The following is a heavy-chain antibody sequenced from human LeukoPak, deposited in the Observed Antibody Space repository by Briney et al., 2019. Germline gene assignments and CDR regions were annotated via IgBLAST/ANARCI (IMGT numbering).Heavy chain of an antibody. Sequence: GGSLRLSCAASGFTFSSYAMSWVRQAPGKGLEWVSAISGSGSSTSYADSVKGRFTISRDNSKNTLYLQMNSLRVEDTAVYYCAKDPPRAAWFSADYTNYGDWGQGTLVTVSS. CDR3: AKDPPRAAWFSADYTNYGD. CDR1: GFTFSSYA. J-gene: IGHJ4*02. CDR2: ISGSGSST. D-gene: IGHD4-11*01. V-gene: IGHV3-23*01.